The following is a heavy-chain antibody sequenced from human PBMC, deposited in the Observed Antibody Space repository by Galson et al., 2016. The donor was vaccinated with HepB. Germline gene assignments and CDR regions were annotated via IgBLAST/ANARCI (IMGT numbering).Heavy chain of an antibody. CDR2: IDSGGGGRT. Sequence: SLRLSCAASGFTFSRYPMTWVRQAPGRGLDWFSSIDSGGGGRTYYADSVKGRFIISRDNSKTALYLQMNSLRAEDTAVYYCAEGGFRLLDTWGQGTLVTVSS. D-gene: IGHD3-10*01. V-gene: IGHV3-23*01. J-gene: IGHJ5*02. CDR3: AEGGFRLLDT. CDR1: GFTFSRYP.